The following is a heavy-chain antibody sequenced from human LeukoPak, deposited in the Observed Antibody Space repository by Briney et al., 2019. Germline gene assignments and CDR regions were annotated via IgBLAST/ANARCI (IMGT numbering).Heavy chain of an antibody. CDR1: GGSISSSSYY. V-gene: IGHV4-39*01. Sequence: ASETLSLTCTVSGGSISSSSYYWRWIRQPPGKGLEWIGSIYYSGSTYYNPSLKSRVTISVDTSKNQFSLKLSSVTAADTAVYYCARISVGAAGNNWFDPWAQGTLVTVSS. J-gene: IGHJ5*02. CDR3: ARISVGAAGNNWFDP. CDR2: IYYSGST. D-gene: IGHD6-13*01.